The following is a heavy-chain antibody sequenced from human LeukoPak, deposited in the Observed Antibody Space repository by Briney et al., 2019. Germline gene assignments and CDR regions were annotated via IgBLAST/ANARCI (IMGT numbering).Heavy chain of an antibody. CDR1: GCTFSTYW. Sequence: GGSLSLSWAASGCTFSTYWMHWVRQAPGKGLVWVSRINSDGSSINYADSVKGRFTISRDNAKNTLYLQMNSLRAEDTAVYYCTRVRGYSNFVADYWGQGTLVTVSS. CDR3: TRVRGYSNFVADY. J-gene: IGHJ4*02. CDR2: INSDGSSI. V-gene: IGHV3-74*01. D-gene: IGHD4-11*01.